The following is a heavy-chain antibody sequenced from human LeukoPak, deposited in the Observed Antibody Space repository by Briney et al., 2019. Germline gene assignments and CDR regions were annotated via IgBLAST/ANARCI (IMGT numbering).Heavy chain of an antibody. V-gene: IGHV3-49*04. CDR3: TRDLNIGY. D-gene: IGHD2/OR15-2a*01. Sequence: PGGSLRLSCSTSGFTFGDYAVTWVRQAPGKGLKWVGFIRDKSFGGRTEYAPSVKGRFTISRDDSKSIAYLQMNSLKTEDTSVYYCTRDLNIGYWGQGTLVTVSS. CDR1: GFTFGDYA. J-gene: IGHJ4*02. CDR2: IRDKSFGGRT.